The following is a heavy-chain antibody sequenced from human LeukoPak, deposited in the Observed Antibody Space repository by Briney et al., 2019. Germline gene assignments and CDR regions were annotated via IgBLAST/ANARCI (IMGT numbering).Heavy chain of an antibody. CDR2: IKPDGSEK. V-gene: IGHV3-7*03. CDR3: AREDDSSGYYSDAFDI. CDR1: GFNFGTYW. D-gene: IGHD3-22*01. J-gene: IGHJ3*02. Sequence: PGGSLRLSCAASGFNFGTYWMSWVRQAPGKGLEWVVNIKPDGSEKHYVDSMKGRFTISRDNAKNSLYLQMNSLRAEDTAVYYCAREDDSSGYYSDAFDIWGQGTRLTVSS.